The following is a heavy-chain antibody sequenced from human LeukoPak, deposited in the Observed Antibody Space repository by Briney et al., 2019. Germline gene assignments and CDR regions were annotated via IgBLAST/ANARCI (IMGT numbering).Heavy chain of an antibody. J-gene: IGHJ4*02. CDR1: GFTVSSNS. V-gene: IGHV3-53*01. Sequence: GGSLRLSCTVSGFTVSSNSMSWVRQAPGKGLEWVSFICSSTHYSDSVKGRFTISRDNSKNTLYLQMISLRADDTAVYYCAKDPYYDYVWGSYRRYHYFDYWGQGTLVTVSS. CDR2: ICSST. CDR3: AKDPYYDYVWGSYRRYHYFDY. D-gene: IGHD3-16*02.